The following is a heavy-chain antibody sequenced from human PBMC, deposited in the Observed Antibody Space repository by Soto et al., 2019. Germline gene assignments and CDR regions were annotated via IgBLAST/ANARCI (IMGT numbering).Heavy chain of an antibody. Sequence: EVQLVESGGGVVQPGRSLRLSCSASGFTFDDYAMNWVRQAPGKGLEWVSSISWNSGNIVYADSVRGRFTISRDNAKASLHLQMNSLRAEDTALYYCTKGASTSCFSALDLWGQGTMVTVSS. V-gene: IGHV3-9*01. CDR2: ISWNSGNI. D-gene: IGHD2-2*01. CDR3: TKGASTSCFSALDL. CDR1: GFTFDDYA. J-gene: IGHJ3*01.